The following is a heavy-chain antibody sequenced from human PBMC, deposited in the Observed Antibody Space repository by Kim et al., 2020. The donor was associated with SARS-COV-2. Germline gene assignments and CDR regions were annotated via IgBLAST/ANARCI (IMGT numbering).Heavy chain of an antibody. CDR3: ARSLPPRNGWWFDP. J-gene: IGHJ5*02. V-gene: IGHV4-59*01. Sequence: NPSLKCRVTISVDTSKNQFSLKLSSVTAADTAVYYCARSLPPRNGWWFDPWGQGTLVTVSS. D-gene: IGHD1-1*01.